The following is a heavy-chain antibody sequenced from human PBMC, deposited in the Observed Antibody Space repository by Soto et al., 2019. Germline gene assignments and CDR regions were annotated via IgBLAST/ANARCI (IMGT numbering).Heavy chain of an antibody. V-gene: IGHV4-34*01. CDR3: ARVSGIYYYDMDV. CDR1: GGSFSGYY. CDR2: INHSGST. Sequence: SETLSLTCAVYGGSFSGYYWSWIRQPPGKGLEWIGEINHSGSTNYNPSLKSRVTISVDTSKNQVSLKLSSVTAADTAVYYCARVSGIYYYDMDVWGQGTTVTVSS. J-gene: IGHJ6*02. D-gene: IGHD3-10*01.